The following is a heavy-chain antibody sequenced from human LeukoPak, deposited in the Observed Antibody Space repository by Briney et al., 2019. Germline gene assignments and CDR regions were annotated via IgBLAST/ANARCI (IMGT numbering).Heavy chain of an antibody. CDR2: IDWDDDK. CDR3: ARSYYDSSGYSYYFDY. CDR1: GFSLSTSGMC. J-gene: IGHJ4*02. D-gene: IGHD3-22*01. Sequence: SGPTLVNPTQTLTLTCTFSGFSLSTSGMCVSWIRQPPGEALEWLARIDWDDDKYYSTSLKTRLTISKDTSKNQVVPTMTNMDPVDTATYYCARSYYDSSGYSYYFDYWGQGTLVTVSS. V-gene: IGHV2-70*11.